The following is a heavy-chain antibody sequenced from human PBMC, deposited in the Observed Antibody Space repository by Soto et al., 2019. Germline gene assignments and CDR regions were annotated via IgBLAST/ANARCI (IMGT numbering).Heavy chain of an antibody. Sequence: PSETLSLTCTVSGGSISDGAHYWSWIRQPPGKGLEWIGHIYNSGNTYNNPSLRSRLTISLDTSKSQFSLNLNSVTAADTAVYYCASGLSGDKVDQWGQGTLVTVSS. J-gene: IGHJ4*02. CDR1: GGSISDGAHY. V-gene: IGHV4-30-4*01. CDR2: IYNSGNT. CDR3: ASGLSGDKVDQ. D-gene: IGHD2-21*01.